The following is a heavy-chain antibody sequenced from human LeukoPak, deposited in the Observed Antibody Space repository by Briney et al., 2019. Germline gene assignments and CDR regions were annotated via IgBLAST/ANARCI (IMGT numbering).Heavy chain of an antibody. CDR2: IYYSGST. Sequence: PSKTLSLTRAVSGYSISSGYYWSWIRQPPGKGLEWIGYIYYSGSTNYNPSLKSRVTISVDTSKNQFSLKLSSVTAADTAVYYCARSVGYCSSTSCDPAIDYWGQGTLVTVSS. CDR3: ARSVGYCSSTSCDPAIDY. V-gene: IGHV4-61*01. J-gene: IGHJ4*02. D-gene: IGHD2-2*01. CDR1: GYSISSGYY.